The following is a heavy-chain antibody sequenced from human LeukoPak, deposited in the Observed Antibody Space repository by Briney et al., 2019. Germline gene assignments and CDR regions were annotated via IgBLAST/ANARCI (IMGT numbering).Heavy chain of an antibody. Sequence: GGSLRLSCAASGFTFDDYAMHCVRQAPGKGLEWVSGISWNSGSIGYADSVKGRFTISRDNAKNSLYLQMNRLRAEDTALYYCAKLGPSGNNAFDIWGQGTMVTVSS. CDR3: AKLGPSGNNAFDI. V-gene: IGHV3-9*01. J-gene: IGHJ3*02. CDR1: GFTFDDYA. D-gene: IGHD5-12*01. CDR2: ISWNSGSI.